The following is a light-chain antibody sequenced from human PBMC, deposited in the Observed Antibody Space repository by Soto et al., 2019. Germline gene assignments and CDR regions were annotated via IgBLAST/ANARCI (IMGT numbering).Light chain of an antibody. V-gene: IGKV2-28*01. CDR3: MQALQTPR. CDR1: QSLLHSNGYNY. Sequence: DIVMTQSPLSLPVTPGEPAPISCRSSQSLLHSNGYNYLDWYLQKPGQSPQLLIYLGSNRASGVPDRFSGSGSGTDFTLKISRVEAEDVGVYYCMQALQTPRFGPGTKVDIK. CDR2: LGS. J-gene: IGKJ3*01.